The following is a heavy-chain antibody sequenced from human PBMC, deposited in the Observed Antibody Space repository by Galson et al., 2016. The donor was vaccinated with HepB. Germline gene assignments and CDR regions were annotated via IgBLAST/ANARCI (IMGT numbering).Heavy chain of an antibody. CDR2: IKQDGSEK. D-gene: IGHD2-8*01. V-gene: IGHV3-7*01. CDR3: AKVTRDWDPLPNGC. CDR1: GFTLSTYW. J-gene: IGHJ4*02. Sequence: SLRLSCAASGFTLSTYWMNWVRQAPGKELEWVANIKQDGSEKYYVDSVKGRFTISRDNAKNSLYLQMNSLRAEDTAVYYCAKVTRDWDPLPNGCWGQGTLVTVSS.